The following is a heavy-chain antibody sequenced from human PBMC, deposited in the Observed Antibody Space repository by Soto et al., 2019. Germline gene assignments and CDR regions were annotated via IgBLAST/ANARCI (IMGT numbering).Heavy chain of an antibody. D-gene: IGHD1-1*01. CDR3: ARDGRDYYYYGMDV. V-gene: IGHV3-53*01. J-gene: IGHJ6*02. CDR1: GFTVSSNY. Sequence: GGSLRLSCAASGFTVSSNYMSWVRQAPGKGLEWVSVIYSGGSTYYADSVKGRFTISRDNSKNTLYLQMNSLRAEDTAVYYCARDGRDYYYYGMDVWGQGTTVTVSS. CDR2: IYSGGST.